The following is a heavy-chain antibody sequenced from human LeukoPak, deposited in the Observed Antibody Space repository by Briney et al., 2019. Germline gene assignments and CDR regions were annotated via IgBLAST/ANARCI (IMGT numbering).Heavy chain of an antibody. CDR3: AKDLGLDGDYVDGMDV. Sequence: GRSLRLSCAASGFTFSYHAMHWVRQAPGKGLEWVAVISYDGSNKYYADSVKGRFTISRDNSKNTLYLQMNSLRAEDTAVYYCAKDLGLDGDYVDGMDVWGKGTTVTVSS. J-gene: IGHJ6*04. CDR1: GFTFSYHA. V-gene: IGHV3-30*04. CDR2: ISYDGSNK. D-gene: IGHD4-17*01.